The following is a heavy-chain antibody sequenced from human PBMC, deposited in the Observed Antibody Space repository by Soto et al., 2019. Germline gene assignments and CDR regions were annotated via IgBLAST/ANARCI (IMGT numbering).Heavy chain of an antibody. J-gene: IGHJ6*02. CDR2: ISYDGSNK. CDR3: AKYLAVNSARLPQCYYYYGVDV. D-gene: IGHD1-26*01. CDR1: GFTFSSYG. Sequence: QVQLVESGGGVVQPGRSLRLSCAASGFTFSSYGMHWVRQAPGKGLEWVAVISYDGSNKYYADSVKGRLTISRDNSKNTTYLQTTSLRADDTAVYYCAKYLAVNSARLPQCYYYYGVDVWGQGATVTVSS. V-gene: IGHV3-30*18.